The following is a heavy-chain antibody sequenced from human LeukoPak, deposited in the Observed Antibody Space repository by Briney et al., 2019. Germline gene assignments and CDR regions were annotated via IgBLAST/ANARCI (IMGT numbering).Heavy chain of an antibody. Sequence: GASVKVSCKVSGNTFTGHYMYWVRQAPGQGLEWVGWSNPESGGAKYAQKFQGRVTMTRDTSISTAYMDLSRLRSDDTAVYYCARCGATSVTTYPIDYWGQGTLVTVSS. D-gene: IGHD4-17*01. V-gene: IGHV1-2*02. CDR1: GNTFTGHY. CDR2: SNPESGGA. J-gene: IGHJ4*02. CDR3: ARCGATSVTTYPIDY.